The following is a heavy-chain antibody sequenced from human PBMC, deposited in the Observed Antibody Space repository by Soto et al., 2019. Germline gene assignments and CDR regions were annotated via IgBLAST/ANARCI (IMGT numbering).Heavy chain of an antibody. CDR1: GYTFTSYC. J-gene: IGHJ6*03. Sequence: TSVKASWKASGYTFTSYCSSWVRHSPEQGLEWMGWISAYSGNTNYAQKLQGRVTMTTDTSTSTAYMELRSLRSDDTAVYYCARVGGPSYMDVWGKGTTVTVSS. CDR3: ARVGGPSYMDV. V-gene: IGHV1-18*01. CDR2: ISAYSGNT. D-gene: IGHD2-15*01.